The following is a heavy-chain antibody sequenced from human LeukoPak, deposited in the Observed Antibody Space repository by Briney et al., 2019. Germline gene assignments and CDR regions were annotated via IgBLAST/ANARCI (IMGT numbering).Heavy chain of an antibody. CDR2: ISWDSGAI. J-gene: IGHJ3*02. CDR1: GYSINRDYH. CDR3: AKDLVRGVLDAFDI. D-gene: IGHD3-10*01. V-gene: IGHV3-9*01. Sequence: LSLTCIVSGYSINRDYHWAWIRQPPGKGLEWVSGISWDSGAIAYADSVKGRFTISRDNAKNSLYLQMNSLRAEDTALYYCAKDLVRGVLDAFDIWGQGTMVTASS.